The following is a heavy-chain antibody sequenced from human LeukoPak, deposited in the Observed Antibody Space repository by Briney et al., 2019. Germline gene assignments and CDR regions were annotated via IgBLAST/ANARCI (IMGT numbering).Heavy chain of an antibody. D-gene: IGHD6-19*01. Sequence: SGTLSLACAVSGGSISSSNWWSWVRQPPGKGLEWIGEIYHSGSTNYNPSLKSRVTISVDKSKNQFSLKLSSVTAADTAVYYCASTYYNLAVAGFDPWGQGTLVTVSS. V-gene: IGHV4-4*02. CDR3: ASTYYNLAVAGFDP. CDR1: GGSISSSNW. CDR2: IYHSGST. J-gene: IGHJ5*02.